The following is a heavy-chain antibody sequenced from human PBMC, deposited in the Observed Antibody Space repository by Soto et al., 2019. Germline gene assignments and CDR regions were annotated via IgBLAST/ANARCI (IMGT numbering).Heavy chain of an antibody. D-gene: IGHD2-2*01. CDR2: INPNSGGT. V-gene: IGHV1-2*04. CDR3: ARDAVTSFPYYYYYGMDV. CDR1: GYTFTGYY. Sequence: ASVKVSCKASGYTFTGYYMHWVRQAPGQGLEWMGWINPNSGGTNYAQKFQGWVTMTRDTSISTAYMELSRLRSDDTAVYYCARDAVTSFPYYYYYGMDVWGQGTTVTVSS. J-gene: IGHJ6*02.